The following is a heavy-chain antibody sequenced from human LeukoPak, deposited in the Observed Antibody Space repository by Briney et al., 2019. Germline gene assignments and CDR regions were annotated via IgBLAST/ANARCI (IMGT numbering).Heavy chain of an antibody. V-gene: IGHV4-59*01. CDR1: GASITSYY. CDR3: ARVDSSGYYYPGYYFDY. Sequence: SETLSLTSTVSGASITSYYWSWIRQPPGKGLEWIGYIYYSGSTNYNPSLNTRVTISVDTSKNQLSLKLSSVTAADTAVYYCARVDSSGYYYPGYYFDYWGQGTLVTVSS. CDR2: IYYSGST. J-gene: IGHJ4*02. D-gene: IGHD3-22*01.